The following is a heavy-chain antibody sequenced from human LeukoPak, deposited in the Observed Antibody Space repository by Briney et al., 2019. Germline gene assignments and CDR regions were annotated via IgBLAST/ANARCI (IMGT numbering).Heavy chain of an antibody. J-gene: IGHJ4*02. CDR2: IYPGDSDT. Sequence: GESLKISCKGSGYSFTSYWIGWVRQMPGKGLEWTGIIYPGDSDTSFSPSFKGQVTISADKSISTAYLQWSSLKASDTAMYYCARRGDTAMDPFDYWGQGTLVTVSS. D-gene: IGHD5-18*01. V-gene: IGHV5-51*01. CDR1: GYSFTSYW. CDR3: ARRGDTAMDPFDY.